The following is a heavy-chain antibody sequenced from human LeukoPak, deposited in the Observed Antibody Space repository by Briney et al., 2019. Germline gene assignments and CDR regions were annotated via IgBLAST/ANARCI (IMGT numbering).Heavy chain of an antibody. J-gene: IGHJ5*02. CDR1: GGSISSGSYY. CDR3: ARDLIAVAGTFWFDP. CDR2: IYTSGST. D-gene: IGHD6-19*01. Sequence: SETLSLTCTVSGGSISSGSYYWSWIRQPAGKGLEWTGRIYTSGSTNYNPSLNSRVTISVDTSKNQFSLKLSSVTAADTAVYYCARDLIAVAGTFWFDPWGQGTLVTVSS. V-gene: IGHV4-61*02.